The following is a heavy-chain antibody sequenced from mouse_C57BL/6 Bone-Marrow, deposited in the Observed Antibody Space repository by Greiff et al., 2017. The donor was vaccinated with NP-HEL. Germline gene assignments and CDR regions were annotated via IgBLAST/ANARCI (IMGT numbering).Heavy chain of an antibody. J-gene: IGHJ4*01. CDR1: GFTFSSYA. Sequence: EVQRVESGGGLVKPGGSLKLSCAASGFTFSSYAMSWVRQTPEKRLEWVATISDGGSYTYYPDNVKGRFTISRDNAKNNLYLQMSHLKSEDTAMYYCARDRDVITTVVAPYAMDYWGQGTSATVSS. CDR3: ARDRDVITTVVAPYAMDY. D-gene: IGHD1-1*01. CDR2: ISDGGSYT. V-gene: IGHV5-4*01.